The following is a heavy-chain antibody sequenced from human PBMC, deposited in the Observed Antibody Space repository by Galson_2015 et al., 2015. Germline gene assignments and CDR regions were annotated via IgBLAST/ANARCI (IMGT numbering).Heavy chain of an antibody. Sequence: PLRLSCAASGFTFSNYAMSWVRQAPGKGLEWVSAITGSGGSTYYADSVKGRFTISRDNSKNTLYLQMSSLRAEDTAVYYCAKHGAPVTSVIDYWGQGTLVTVSS. V-gene: IGHV3-23*01. J-gene: IGHJ4*02. D-gene: IGHD4-17*01. CDR1: GFTFSNYA. CDR3: AKHGAPVTSVIDY. CDR2: ITGSGGST.